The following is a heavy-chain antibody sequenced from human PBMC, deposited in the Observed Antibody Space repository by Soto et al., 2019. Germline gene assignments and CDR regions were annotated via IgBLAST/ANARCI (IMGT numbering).Heavy chain of an antibody. V-gene: IGHV3-30*04. CDR3: ARDARTGTHWYFDL. D-gene: IGHD1-7*01. J-gene: IGHJ2*01. CDR1: GFTLGSYA. CDR2: ISYDGSDK. Sequence: QVQLEESGGGVVQPGRSLRLSCAASGFTLGSYAMHWVRQAPGKGLEWVAAISYDGSDKHYADSMKGQFTISRDNSKNKWYLQMNSLRAEDTALYYCARDARTGTHWYFDLWGRGTLVTVSS.